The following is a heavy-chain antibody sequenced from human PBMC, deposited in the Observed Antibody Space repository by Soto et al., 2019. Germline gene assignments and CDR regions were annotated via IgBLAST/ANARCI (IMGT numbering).Heavy chain of an antibody. Sequence: ETLSLTCAVYGGSFSGYYWSWIRQPPGKGLEWIGEINHSGSTNYNPSLKSRVTISVDTSKNQFSLKLSSVTAVDTAVYYCACAYYFDYWGQGTLVTVSS. CDR3: ACAYYFDY. CDR2: INHSGST. V-gene: IGHV4-34*01. J-gene: IGHJ4*02. CDR1: GGSFSGYY.